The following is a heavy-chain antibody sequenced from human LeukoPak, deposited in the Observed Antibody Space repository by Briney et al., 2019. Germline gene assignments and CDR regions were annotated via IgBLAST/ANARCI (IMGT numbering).Heavy chain of an antibody. CDR1: GGSFSSGGYS. Sequence: PSETLSLTCAVSGGSFSSGGYSWSWIRQPPGKGLEWIGYIYHSGSTYYNPSLKSRVTMSVDTSKNQFSLKLSSVTAADTAVYYCARLLAVTDTGWFDPWGQGTLVTVSS. CDR2: IYHSGST. V-gene: IGHV4-30-2*01. D-gene: IGHD6-19*01. J-gene: IGHJ5*02. CDR3: ARLLAVTDTGWFDP.